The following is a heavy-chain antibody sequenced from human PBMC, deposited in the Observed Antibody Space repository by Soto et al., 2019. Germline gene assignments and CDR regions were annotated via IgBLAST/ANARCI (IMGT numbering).Heavy chain of an antibody. CDR3: ARAVDWGISDIWFDP. CDR1: GFSLSNAGMG. D-gene: IGHD3-16*01. Sequence: SGPTLVNPTETLTLTCTVSGFSLSNAGMGVSWIRQPPGKALEWLAHIFSSDEKSYRTSPETRLTVSKDTSKSQLVLSMTNMDPLDTAPYYCARAVDWGISDIWFDPWGQGTQVTVSS. V-gene: IGHV2-26*01. J-gene: IGHJ5*02. CDR2: IFSSDEK.